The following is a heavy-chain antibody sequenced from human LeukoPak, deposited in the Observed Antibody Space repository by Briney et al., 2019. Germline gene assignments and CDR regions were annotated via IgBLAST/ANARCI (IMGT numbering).Heavy chain of an antibody. V-gene: IGHV4-34*01. Sequence: SETLSLTCAVYGGSFSGYYWSWIRQPPGKGLEWIGEINHSGSTNYNPSLKSRVTISVDTSKNQFSLKLSSVTAADTAVYYCARATTNYDFWSGDAFDIWSQGTMVTVSS. CDR3: ARATTNYDFWSGDAFDI. J-gene: IGHJ3*02. CDR2: INHSGST. CDR1: GGSFSGYY. D-gene: IGHD3-3*01.